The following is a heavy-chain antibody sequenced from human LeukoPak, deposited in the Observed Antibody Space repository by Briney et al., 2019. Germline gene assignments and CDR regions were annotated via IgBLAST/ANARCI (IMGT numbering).Heavy chain of an antibody. Sequence: GGSLRLSCAGSGFTFSSFGLHWVRQTPGKGLEWVAGVSYDGSSKYYADSVKGRFTTSRDNSKNMMYLQMSSLRPEDTAVYYCAKRASMAVAATKEFYFDYWGQGTLVTVSS. CDR2: VSYDGSSK. J-gene: IGHJ4*02. V-gene: IGHV3-30*18. D-gene: IGHD6-19*01. CDR1: GFTFSSFG. CDR3: AKRASMAVAATKEFYFDY.